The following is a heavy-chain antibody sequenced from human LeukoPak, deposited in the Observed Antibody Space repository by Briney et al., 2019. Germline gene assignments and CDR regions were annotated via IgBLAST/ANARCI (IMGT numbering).Heavy chain of an antibody. J-gene: IGHJ4*02. CDR3: AKGAFVGVISPEYYFDY. V-gene: IGHV3-23*01. Sequence: GGSLRLSCAASGFTFSSYAMSWVRQAPGKGLEWVSAISGSGGSTYYADSVKGRFTISRDNSKNTLYLQMNSLRAEDTAVYYCAKGAFVGVISPEYYFDYWGQGTLVTVSS. CDR2: ISGSGGST. D-gene: IGHD3-16*01. CDR1: GFTFSSYA.